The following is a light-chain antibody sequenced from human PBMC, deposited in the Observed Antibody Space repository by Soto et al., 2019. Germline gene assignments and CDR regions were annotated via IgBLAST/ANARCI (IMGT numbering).Light chain of an antibody. CDR2: DAF. CDR3: QQYGTSPRT. J-gene: IGKJ1*01. CDR1: LSLDSCQ. V-gene: IGKV3-20*01. Sequence: EIMIHQSPATLSVSAWESATLSCMASLSLDSCQLAWYQQKVGRAPRLLIHDAFMRATGIPDRFSGSGSGTEFTLTISRLEPEDFAVYYCQQYGTSPRTFGQGTKVDIK.